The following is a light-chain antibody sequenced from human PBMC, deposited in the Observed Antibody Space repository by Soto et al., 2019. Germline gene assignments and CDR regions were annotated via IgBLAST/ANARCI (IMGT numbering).Light chain of an antibody. Sequence: DNPLPKTPSSLSASVGDRVTITCRARHSINDWLAWYQQKPGKAPKLLIYDASSLESGVPSRFSGSGSGTEFTLTISSLQPEDFATYFCQQSYSTPPWTFGQGTKVDIK. CDR1: HSINDW. J-gene: IGKJ1*01. CDR3: QQSYSTPPWT. CDR2: DAS. V-gene: IGKV1-5*01.